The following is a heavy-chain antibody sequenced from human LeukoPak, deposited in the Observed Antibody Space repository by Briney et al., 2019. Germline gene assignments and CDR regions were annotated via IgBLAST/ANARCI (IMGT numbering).Heavy chain of an antibody. CDR2: INPIFGTG. CDR1: GDSFTTNS. Sequence: SVKVSCKASGDSFTTNSYGWVRQAPGQGLEWMGRINPIFGTGHYAQKFEGRVTITADRSTSTVYLEVSRLTSEDTAVYFCAKVKKTGSLGGVPFDVWGPGTLVSVSS. CDR3: AKVKKTGSLGGVPFDV. D-gene: IGHD3-16*01. V-gene: IGHV1-69*08. J-gene: IGHJ3*01.